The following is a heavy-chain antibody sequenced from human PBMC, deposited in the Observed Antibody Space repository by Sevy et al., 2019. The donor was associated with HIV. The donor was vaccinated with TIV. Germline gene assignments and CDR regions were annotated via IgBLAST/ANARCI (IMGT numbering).Heavy chain of an antibody. D-gene: IGHD5-18*01. Sequence: GGSLRLSCAASGFTFNSFAMGWVRQAPGKGLDWISVISGTGDYTYYADSVKGRFTISRDNSKNTLLLQMNSLRAEDTAIFYCAKKMGGGSGMAFLVDFWGQGTLVTVSS. CDR3: AKKMGGGSGMAFLVDF. V-gene: IGHV3-23*01. CDR2: ISGTGDYT. CDR1: GFTFNSFA. J-gene: IGHJ4*02.